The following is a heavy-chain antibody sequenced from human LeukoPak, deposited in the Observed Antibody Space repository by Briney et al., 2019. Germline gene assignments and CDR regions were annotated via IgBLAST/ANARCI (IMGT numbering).Heavy chain of an antibody. CDR1: GFTFSIYW. CDR2: ITNDASST. CDR3: AKAQPSTGHWGPFDY. J-gene: IGHJ4*02. Sequence: GGSLRLSCAASGFTFSIYWMHWVRQAPGKGLVWVSRITNDASSTAYADSVKGRFIISRDNSKNTLYLQMNSLRAEDTAVYYCAKAQPSTGHWGPFDYWGQGTLVTVSS. V-gene: IGHV3-74*03. D-gene: IGHD7-27*01.